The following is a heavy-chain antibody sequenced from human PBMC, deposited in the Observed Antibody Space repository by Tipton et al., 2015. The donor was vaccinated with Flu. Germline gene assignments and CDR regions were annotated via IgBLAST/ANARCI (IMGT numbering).Heavy chain of an antibody. V-gene: IGHV4-4*07. D-gene: IGHD3-10*01. J-gene: IGHJ4*02. CDR3: ARASGSGTYVIYDS. CDR1: GGSMRSYY. CDR2: IYTSGTA. Sequence: FTCTVSGGSMRSYYWSWVRRPAGKGLEWIGRIYTSGTANYNPSLKSRVTMSIDTSNEQFSLKLRSVTAADTAVYYCARASGSGTYVIYDSWGQGTLVTVSS.